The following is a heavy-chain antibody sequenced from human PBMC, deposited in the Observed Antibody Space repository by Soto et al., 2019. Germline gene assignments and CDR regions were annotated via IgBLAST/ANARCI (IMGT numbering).Heavy chain of an antibody. Sequence: SVKVSCKASGGTFSSYAISWVRQAPGQGLEWMGGIIPIFGTANYAQKFQGRVTITADESTSTAYMELSSLRSEDTAVYYCARDLTSRYGDYVEAHSYYGMDVWGQGTTVTVSS. CDR3: ARDLTSRYGDYVEAHSYYGMDV. CDR1: GGTFSSYA. CDR2: IIPIFGTA. J-gene: IGHJ6*02. D-gene: IGHD4-17*01. V-gene: IGHV1-69*13.